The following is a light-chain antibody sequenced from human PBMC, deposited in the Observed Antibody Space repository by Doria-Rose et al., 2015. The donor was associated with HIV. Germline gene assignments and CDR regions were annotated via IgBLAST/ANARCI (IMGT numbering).Light chain of an antibody. CDR1: QRVKSSY. J-gene: IGKJ5*01. CDR2: DAS. Sequence: GLTQPPGTLSLSPGERATLSCRASQRVKSSYLAWYQQKPGQAPRLLTYDASTRATGIPDRFSGSGSGTDFTLTISRLEPEDVAVYYCQQYGTSRGTFGQGTRLEIK. V-gene: IGKV3-20*01. CDR3: QQYGTSRGT.